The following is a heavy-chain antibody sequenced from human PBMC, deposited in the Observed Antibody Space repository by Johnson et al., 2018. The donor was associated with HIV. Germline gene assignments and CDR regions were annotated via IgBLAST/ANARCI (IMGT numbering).Heavy chain of an antibody. J-gene: IGHJ3*02. D-gene: IGHD3-16*01. CDR2: INWSGASA. CDR3: VKDIWASYDAFDI. V-gene: IGHV3-20*03. Sequence: VQLVESGGGVVRPGESLGLSFAASEFTFGDYDMAWVRVAPGKGLEWVSGINWSGASAGYADSVKGRFTISRDNGKNSLYLEMNSLRAEDTALYYCVKDIWASYDAFDIWGQGTMVTVSS. CDR1: EFTFGDYD.